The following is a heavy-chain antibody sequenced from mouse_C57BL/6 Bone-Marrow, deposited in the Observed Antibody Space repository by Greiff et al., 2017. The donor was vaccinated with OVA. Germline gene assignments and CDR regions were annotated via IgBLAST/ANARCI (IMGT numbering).Heavy chain of an antibody. D-gene: IGHD1-1*01. Sequence: EVQLQQSGPELVKPGASVKISCKASGYTFTDYYMNWVKQSHGKSLEWIGDINPNNGGTSYNQKFKGKATLTVDKSSSTAYMELRSLTSEDSSVYYSARNLYYGSSSYAMDYWGQRTSGTVSP. J-gene: IGHJ4*01. CDR2: INPNNGGT. V-gene: IGHV1-26*01. CDR3: ARNLYYGSSSYAMDY. CDR1: GYTFTDYY.